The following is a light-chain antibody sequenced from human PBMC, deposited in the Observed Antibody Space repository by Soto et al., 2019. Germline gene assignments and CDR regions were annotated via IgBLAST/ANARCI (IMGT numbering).Light chain of an antibody. V-gene: IGKV3-20*01. CDR2: GAS. J-gene: IGKJ1*01. Sequence: IALTQSPGTLSLSPGERATLSCRTSQSVSSSYLAWYQQKPGQAPRLLIYGASSRATGIPVRFSGSGSGTDFTLTISRLEPEDFAVYYCQQYGSSPQTFGQGTKVDIK. CDR3: QQYGSSPQT. CDR1: QSVSSSY.